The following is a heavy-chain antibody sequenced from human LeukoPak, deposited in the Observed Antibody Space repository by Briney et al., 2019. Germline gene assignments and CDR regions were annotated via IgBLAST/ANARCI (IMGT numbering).Heavy chain of an antibody. CDR2: INHSGST. CDR3: ARRKGRGSGWYLNWFDP. J-gene: IGHJ5*02. D-gene: IGHD6-19*01. V-gene: IGHV4-34*01. Sequence: GSLRLSCAASGFTVSSNYMSWIRQPPGKGLEWIGEINHSGSTNYNPSLKSRVTISVDTSKNQFSLKLSSVTAADTAVYYCARRKGRGSGWYLNWFDPWGQGTLVTVSS. CDR1: GFTVSSNY.